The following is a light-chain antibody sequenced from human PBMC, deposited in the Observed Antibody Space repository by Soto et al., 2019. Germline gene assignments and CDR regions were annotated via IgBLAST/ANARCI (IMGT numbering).Light chain of an antibody. CDR2: DVS. J-gene: IGLJ2*01. CDR1: SSDVGGYDF. CDR3: CSYAGDLAL. V-gene: IGLV2-11*01. Sequence: QSVLTQPRSVSGSPGQSVTISCTGTSSDVGGYDFVSCYQQHPGKAPKLMISDVSKRPSGVPDRFSGSKSGNTASLTISGLQAEDEADYYCCSYAGDLALFGGGTKVTVL.